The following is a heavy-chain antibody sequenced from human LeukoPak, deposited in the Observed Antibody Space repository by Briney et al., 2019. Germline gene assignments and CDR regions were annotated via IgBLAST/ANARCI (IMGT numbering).Heavy chain of an antibody. D-gene: IGHD1-26*01. CDR1: GGSISGYY. CDR3: AQRQGPMSGTYDYFDP. V-gene: IGHV4-4*09. J-gene: IGHJ5*02. Sequence: SETLSLTCTVSGGSISGYYWTWIRQPPGQGLEWIAYIHSNGYTNYNPSLRNRVTISVDPSKNQFSLTVTPVTAADTAIYYCAQRQGPMSGTYDYFDPWGQGALVTVSS. CDR2: IHSNGYT.